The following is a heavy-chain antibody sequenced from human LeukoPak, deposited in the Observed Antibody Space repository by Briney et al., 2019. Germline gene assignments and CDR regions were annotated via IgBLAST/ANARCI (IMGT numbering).Heavy chain of an antibody. CDR3: AGYYGSGSYYDY. Sequence: PSETLSLTCTVAGGSISSQYWNWIRQPPGKGLEWIGHIYDSGSTKFNPSLQSRVTMSLDTSKKQFSLKLSSVTAADTAVYYCAGYYGSGSYYDYWGQGTLVTVSS. CDR2: IYDSGST. CDR1: GGSISSQY. D-gene: IGHD3-10*01. V-gene: IGHV4-59*11. J-gene: IGHJ4*02.